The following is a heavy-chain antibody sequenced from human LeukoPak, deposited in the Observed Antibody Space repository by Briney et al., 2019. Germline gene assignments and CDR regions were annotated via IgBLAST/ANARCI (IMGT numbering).Heavy chain of an antibody. Sequence: SETLSLTCTVSGGSISSYYWSWIRQPPGKGLEWIGYIYYSGSTNYNPSLKSRVTISVDTSKNQFSLKLSSVTAADTAVYHCARDDGHCTNGVCYTWFDPWGQGTLVTVSS. CDR1: GGSISSYY. J-gene: IGHJ5*02. V-gene: IGHV4-59*01. D-gene: IGHD2-8*01. CDR3: ARDDGHCTNGVCYTWFDP. CDR2: IYYSGST.